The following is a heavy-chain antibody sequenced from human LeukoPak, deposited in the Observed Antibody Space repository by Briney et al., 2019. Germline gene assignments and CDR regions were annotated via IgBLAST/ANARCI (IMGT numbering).Heavy chain of an antibody. CDR3: ARATYYDFWSGYFDY. CDR2: IIPIFGTA. V-gene: IGHV1-69*13. D-gene: IGHD3-3*01. Sequence: ASVKVSCKASGGTFSSYAISWVRQAPGQGLEWMGGIIPIFGTANYAQKFQGRVTITADESTSTAYMELSSLRSEDTAVYYCARATYYDFWSGYFDYWGQGTLVTVSS. CDR1: GGTFSSYA. J-gene: IGHJ4*02.